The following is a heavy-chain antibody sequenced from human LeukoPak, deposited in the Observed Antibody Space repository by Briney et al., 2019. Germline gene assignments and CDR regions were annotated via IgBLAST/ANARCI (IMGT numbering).Heavy chain of an antibody. CDR1: GGSFSGYY. Sequence: NPSETLSLTCAVYGGSFSGYYWSWIRQPPGKGLEWIGEINDSGSTNYNPSLKSRVTISVDTSKNQFSLKLSSVTAADTAVYYCASEPGDYDFWSGQYDYWGQGTLVTVSS. D-gene: IGHD3-3*01. CDR2: INDSGST. J-gene: IGHJ4*02. V-gene: IGHV4-34*01. CDR3: ASEPGDYDFWSGQYDY.